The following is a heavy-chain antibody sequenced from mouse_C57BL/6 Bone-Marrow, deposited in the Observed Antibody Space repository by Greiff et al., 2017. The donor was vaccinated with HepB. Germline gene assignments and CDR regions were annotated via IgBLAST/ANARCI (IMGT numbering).Heavy chain of an antibody. V-gene: IGHV5-6*01. Sequence: EVHLVESGGDLVKPGGSLKLSCAASGFTFSSYGMSWVRQTPDKRLEWVATISSGGSYTYYPDSVKGRFTISRDNAKNTLYLQMSSLKSEDTAMYYCARRGDYYGSSPFDYWGQGTTLTVSS. CDR2: ISSGGSYT. CDR3: ARRGDYYGSSPFDY. CDR1: GFTFSSYG. J-gene: IGHJ2*01. D-gene: IGHD1-1*01.